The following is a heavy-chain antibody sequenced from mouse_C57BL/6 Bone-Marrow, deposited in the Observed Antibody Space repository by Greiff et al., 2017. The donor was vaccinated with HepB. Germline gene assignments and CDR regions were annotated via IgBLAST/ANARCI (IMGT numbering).Heavy chain of an antibody. J-gene: IGHJ4*01. V-gene: IGHV5-4*01. CDR3: ARDLDYVPHYYAMDY. CDR1: GFTFSSYA. Sequence: EVQGVESGGGLVKPGGSLKLSCAASGFTFSSYAMSWVRQTPEKRLEWVATISDGGSYTYYPDNVKGRFTISRDNAKNNLYLQMRHLKSEDTAMYYCARDLDYVPHYYAMDYWGQGTSVTVSS. D-gene: IGHD1-1*02. CDR2: ISDGGSYT.